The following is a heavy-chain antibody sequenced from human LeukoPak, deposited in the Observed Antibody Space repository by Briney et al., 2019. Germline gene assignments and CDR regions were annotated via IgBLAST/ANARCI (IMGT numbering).Heavy chain of an antibody. CDR3: ARVGLRGSYQLSD. V-gene: IGHV1-2*02. CDR1: GYTFTSYG. J-gene: IGHJ4*02. CDR2: INPNSGGT. Sequence: ASVKVSCKASGYTFTSYGISWVRQAPGQGLEWMGWINPNSGGTNYAQKFQGRVTMTRDTSLSTAYMELSRLRSDDTAVYYCARVGLRGSYQLSDWGQGTLVTVSS. D-gene: IGHD1-26*01.